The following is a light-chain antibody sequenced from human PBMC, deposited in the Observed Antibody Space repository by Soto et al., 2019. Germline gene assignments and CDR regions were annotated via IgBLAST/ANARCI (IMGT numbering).Light chain of an antibody. V-gene: IGLV2-14*01. Sequence: QSALSQPASVSGSPGQSITISCTGTSNDVGYYNYVSWYQQHPGQAPKLMISEVTTRPSGVSDRFSGSKSGNTASLTISRLQAEDEAPYYCSSYTTAYTQVFGGGTRLTDL. J-gene: IGLJ3*02. CDR3: SSYTTAYTQV. CDR1: SNDVGYYNY. CDR2: EVT.